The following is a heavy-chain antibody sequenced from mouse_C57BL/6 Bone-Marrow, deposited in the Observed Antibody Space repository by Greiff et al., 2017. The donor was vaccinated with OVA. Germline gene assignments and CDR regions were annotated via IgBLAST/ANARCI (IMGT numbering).Heavy chain of an antibody. CDR1: GYAFSSSW. V-gene: IGHV1-82*01. J-gene: IGHJ2*01. CDR3: ARSSDLFDY. CDR2: IYPGDGDT. Sequence: QVQLQQSGPELVKPGASVKISCKASGYAFSSSWMNWVKQRPGKGLEWIGRIYPGDGDTNYNGKFKGKATLTADKSSSTAYMQLSSLTSEDSAVYFRARSSDLFDYWGQGTTLTVSS.